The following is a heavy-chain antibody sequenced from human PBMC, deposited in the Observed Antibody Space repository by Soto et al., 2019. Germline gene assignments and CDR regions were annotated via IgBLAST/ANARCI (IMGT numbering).Heavy chain of an antibody. J-gene: IGHJ3*01. CDR3: AIRRGPDSLDV. Sequence: GESLKISCKGSGYSFTTYWIGWVRQMPGKGLEWMGLIYPHDSDTRYSPSFQGQVTISADKSISTAYMQWSSLKASDTAIYYCAIRRGPDSLDVRGEGTMVTVSS. CDR2: IYPHDSDT. D-gene: IGHD5-12*01. CDR1: GYSFTTYW. V-gene: IGHV5-51*01.